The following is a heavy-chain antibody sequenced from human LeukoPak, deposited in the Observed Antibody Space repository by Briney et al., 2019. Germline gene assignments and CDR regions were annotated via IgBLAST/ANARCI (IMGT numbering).Heavy chain of an antibody. V-gene: IGHV3-11*01. CDR3: ARDFGRYYFDY. D-gene: IGHD3-10*01. J-gene: IGHJ4*02. CDR2: ISRSGSTK. CDR1: GFTFSDYN. Sequence: AGGSLRLSCAASGFTFSDYNMRWIRRAPGKGLEWVSSISRSGSTKYYADSVKGRFTISRDNAKNSLFLQMNSLRAEDTAVYYCARDFGRYYFDYWGQGTLVTVSS.